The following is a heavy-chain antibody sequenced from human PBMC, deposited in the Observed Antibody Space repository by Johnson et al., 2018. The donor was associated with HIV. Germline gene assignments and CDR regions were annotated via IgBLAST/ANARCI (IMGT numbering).Heavy chain of an antibody. CDR2: ISYGESNE. V-gene: IGHV3-30-3*01. D-gene: IGHD1-26*01. J-gene: IGHJ3*01. CDR1: GFTFSSYA. Sequence: QVQLVESGGGVVQPGRSLRLSCSASGFTFSSYAMHWVRQAPGKGLAWVAGISYGESNEYYADSVKGRFTISRDNSKNTLYLQMNSLTAEDTAVYYCARGLAVGATNGAFDVWGQGTMVTVSS. CDR3: ARGLAVGATNGAFDV.